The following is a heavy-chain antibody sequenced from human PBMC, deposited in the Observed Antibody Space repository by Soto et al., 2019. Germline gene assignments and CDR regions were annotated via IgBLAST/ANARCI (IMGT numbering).Heavy chain of an antibody. CDR1: GGAVSSGAYY. J-gene: IGHJ5*02. Sequence: SETLSLTCTASGGAVSSGAYYWSWIRQPPGKGLEWIGHIYFTGGTNYNPSLKSRVTMSLDTSRNQFSLKPSSVTAADTAVYYCTRGPPRVQWFDPWGLGTLVTVSS. V-gene: IGHV4-61*08. CDR2: IYFTGGT. CDR3: TRGPPRVQWFDP.